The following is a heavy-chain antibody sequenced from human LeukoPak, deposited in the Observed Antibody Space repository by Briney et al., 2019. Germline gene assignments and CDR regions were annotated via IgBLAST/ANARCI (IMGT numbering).Heavy chain of an antibody. CDR3: ARGRRDGYNLGLDY. CDR1: GGSISSYY. CDR2: IYYSGST. J-gene: IGHJ4*02. V-gene: IGHV4-59*01. Sequence: PSETLSLTCTVSGGSISSYYWSWIRQPPGKGLEWIGYIYYSGSTNYNPSLKSRVTISVDTSKNQFSLKLSSVTAADTAVYYCARGRRDGYNLGLDYWGQGTLATVSS. D-gene: IGHD5-24*01.